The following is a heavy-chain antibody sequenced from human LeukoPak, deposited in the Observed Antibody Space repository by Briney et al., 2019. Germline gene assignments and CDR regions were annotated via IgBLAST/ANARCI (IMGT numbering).Heavy chain of an antibody. CDR1: VYTFTNYG. J-gene: IGHJ4*02. CDR2: ISGYNGNA. V-gene: IGHV1-18*01. D-gene: IGHD5-12*01. CDR3: ARDCGYQCLFDY. Sequence: ASLTVSSKPPVYTFTNYGISWVRQAPGQGVEWMGWISGYNGNANYAQKSQGRVTMSTDTSTKAAHMELRRLRSDDTAVYYCARDCGYQCLFDYWGQGALVTVSS.